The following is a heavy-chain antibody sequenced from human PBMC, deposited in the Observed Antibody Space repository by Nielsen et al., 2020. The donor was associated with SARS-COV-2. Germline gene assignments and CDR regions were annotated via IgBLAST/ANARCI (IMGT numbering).Heavy chain of an antibody. CDR3: AREVDTAIAD. CDR2: IIPILGIA. J-gene: IGHJ4*02. V-gene: IGHV1-69*04. Sequence: SVKVSCKASGYTFTSYAMNWVRQAPGQGLEWMGRIIPILGIANYAQKFQGRVTITADKSTSTAYMELSSLRSEDTAVYYCAREVDTAIADWGQGTLVTVSS. D-gene: IGHD5-18*01. CDR1: GYTFTSYA.